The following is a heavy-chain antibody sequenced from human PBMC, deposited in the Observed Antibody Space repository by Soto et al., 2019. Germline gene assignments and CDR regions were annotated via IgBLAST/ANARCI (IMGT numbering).Heavy chain of an antibody. J-gene: IGHJ4*02. CDR2: ISYDGSNK. CDR3: AKETPDIVVVVAASHFDY. V-gene: IGHV3-30*18. CDR1: GFTFSSYG. Sequence: GGSLRLSCAASGFTFSSYGMHWVRQAPGKGLEWVAVISYDGSNKYYADSVKGRFTISRDNSKNTLYLQMNSLRAEDTAVYYCAKETPDIVVVVAASHFDYWGQGTLVTVSS. D-gene: IGHD2-15*01.